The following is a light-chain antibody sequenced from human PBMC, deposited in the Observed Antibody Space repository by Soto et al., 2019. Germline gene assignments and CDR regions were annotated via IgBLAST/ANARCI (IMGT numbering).Light chain of an antibody. CDR3: QQYGSSPPWT. Sequence: EIVMTQSPGTLSLSPGERATLSCRASQTVSSNYLAWCQQRPGQAPRLLIYGAYSRATGIPDRFSGSGSGTGFTLTISRLEPEDFAVYYCQQYGSSPPWTFGQGTKVDIK. V-gene: IGKV3-20*01. CDR1: QTVSSNY. CDR2: GAY. J-gene: IGKJ1*01.